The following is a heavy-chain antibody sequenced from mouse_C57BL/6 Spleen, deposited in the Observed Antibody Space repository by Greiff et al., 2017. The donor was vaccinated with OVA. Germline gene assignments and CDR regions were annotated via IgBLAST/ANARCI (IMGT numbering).Heavy chain of an antibody. CDR3: ARKGGYFAMDY. J-gene: IGHJ4*01. CDR2: ISYDGSN. V-gene: IGHV3-6*01. Sequence: EVQLVESGPGLVKPSQSLSLTCSVTGYSITSGYYWNWIRQFPGNKLEWMGYISYDGSNNYNPSLKNRISITRDTSKNQFFLKLNSVTTEDTATYYCARKGGYFAMDYWGQGTSVTVSS. CDR1: GYSITSGYY.